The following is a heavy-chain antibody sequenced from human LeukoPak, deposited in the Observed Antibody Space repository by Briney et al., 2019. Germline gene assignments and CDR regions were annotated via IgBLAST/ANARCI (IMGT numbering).Heavy chain of an antibody. CDR3: ARDGGYNPGRDAFDL. D-gene: IGHD1-1*01. CDR1: GYTFTGYY. V-gene: IGHV1-2*02. Sequence: ASVKVSCKSSGYTFTGYYMRWVRQAPGQGLEWMGWISPNSGGTNYAQNLQGRVTMTTDTSTSTAYMELRSLRLEDTAVYYCARDGGYNPGRDAFDLWGQGTMVSVSS. CDR2: ISPNSGGT. J-gene: IGHJ3*01.